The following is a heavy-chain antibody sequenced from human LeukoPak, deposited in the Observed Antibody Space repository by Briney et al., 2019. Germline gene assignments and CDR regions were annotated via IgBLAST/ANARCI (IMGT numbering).Heavy chain of an antibody. J-gene: IGHJ4*02. CDR2: IYHSGST. CDR1: GGSISSSNW. V-gene: IGHV4-4*02. D-gene: IGHD2-2*01. CDR3: ARIYCSSTSCYYFDY. Sequence: PSGTLSLTCAVSGGSISSSNWWTWVRQPPGKGLEWIGEIYHSGSTHYNPSLKGRVAISVDKSKNQFSLKLSSVTAADTAMYYCARIYCSSTSCYYFDYWGQGTLVTVSS.